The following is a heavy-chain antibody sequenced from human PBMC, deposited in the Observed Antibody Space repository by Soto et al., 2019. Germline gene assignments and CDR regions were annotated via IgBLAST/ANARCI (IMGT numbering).Heavy chain of an antibody. CDR1: GFIFSDYY. D-gene: IGHD1-1*01. CDR2: ISSSGSAR. Sequence: QVQLVQSGGGLVKPGGSLRLSCAASGFIFSDYYMSWIRQAPGKGLEWVSYISSSGSARYYADSVKGRFTISRDNAKNSLYLQMNSLRDEDTAVYYCARAKEGMATTFDYWGQGTLVTVSS. V-gene: IGHV3-11*01. J-gene: IGHJ4*02. CDR3: ARAKEGMATTFDY.